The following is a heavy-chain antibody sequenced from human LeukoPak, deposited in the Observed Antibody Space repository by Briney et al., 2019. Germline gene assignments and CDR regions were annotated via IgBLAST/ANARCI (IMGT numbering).Heavy chain of an antibody. CDR2: IYYSGST. CDR1: GGSISSGGYS. J-gene: IGHJ5*02. Sequence: SQTLSLTCAVSGGSISSGGYSRSWIRQPPGKGLEWIGYIYYSGSTNYSPSLKSRVTISLDTSKDQFSLKLSSVTAADTAVYYCARLVTGKTNWFDPWGQGTLVTVSS. V-gene: IGHV4-30-4*07. CDR3: ARLVTGKTNWFDP. D-gene: IGHD1-14*01.